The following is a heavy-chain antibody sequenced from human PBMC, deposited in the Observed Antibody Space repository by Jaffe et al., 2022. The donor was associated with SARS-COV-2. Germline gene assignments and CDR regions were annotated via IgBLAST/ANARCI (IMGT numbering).Heavy chain of an antibody. CDR3: ARNNWNYDIPFDY. J-gene: IGHJ4*02. V-gene: IGHV4-59*01. CDR1: GGSISSYY. CDR2: IYYSGST. D-gene: IGHD1-7*01. Sequence: QVQLQESGPGLVKPSETLSLTCTVSGGSISSYYWSWIRQPPGKGLEWIGYIYYSGSTNYNPSLKSRVTISVDTSKNQFSLKLSSVTAADTAVYYCARNNWNYDIPFDYWGQGTLVTVSS.